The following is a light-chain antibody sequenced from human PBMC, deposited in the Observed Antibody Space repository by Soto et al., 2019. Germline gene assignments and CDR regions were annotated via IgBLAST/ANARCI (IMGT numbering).Light chain of an antibody. J-gene: IGKJ1*01. V-gene: IGKV3-20*01. CDR3: QQYGSSQWT. Sequence: VMTQSPGTLSLSPGERATLSCRASQSVSSSYLAWYQQTPGQAPRLLIYGASSRATGIPDRFSGSGSGTDFTLTISRLEPEDFAVYYCQQYGSSQWTFGQGTKVDIK. CDR2: GAS. CDR1: QSVSSSY.